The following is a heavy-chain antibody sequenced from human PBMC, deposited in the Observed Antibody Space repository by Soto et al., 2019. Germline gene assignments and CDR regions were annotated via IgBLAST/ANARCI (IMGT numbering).Heavy chain of an antibody. CDR3: ARDLTIVPATHPRLENYGMDV. V-gene: IGHV1-18*01. CDR2: ISPYNGHT. CDR1: GYSFTSYG. Sequence: ASVKVSCKASGYSFTSYGISWVRRAPGQGLEWMGWISPYNGHTQFVERFQGRVAMTTDTSTKTAYMELRNLRSDDTAHYYCARDLTIVPATHPRLENYGMDVWGQGTTVTVSS. J-gene: IGHJ6*02. D-gene: IGHD2-2*01.